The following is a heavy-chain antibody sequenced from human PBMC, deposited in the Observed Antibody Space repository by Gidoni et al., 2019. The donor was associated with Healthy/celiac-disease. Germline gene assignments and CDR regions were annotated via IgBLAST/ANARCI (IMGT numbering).Heavy chain of an antibody. J-gene: IGHJ4*02. Sequence: EVQLLESGGGLVQPGGSLRLSCAASGFTFSSYAMSWVRQAPGKGLEWVSAISGSGGSTYYADSVKGRFTISRDNSKNTLYLQMNSLRAEDTAVYYCAKDGGYDYVWGSYRYEDYWGQGTLVTVSS. D-gene: IGHD3-16*02. CDR1: GFTFSSYA. CDR3: AKDGGYDYVWGSYRYEDY. V-gene: IGHV3-23*01. CDR2: ISGSGGST.